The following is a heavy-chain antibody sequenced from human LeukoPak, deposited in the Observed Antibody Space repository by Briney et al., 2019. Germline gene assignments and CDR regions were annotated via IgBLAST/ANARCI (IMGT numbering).Heavy chain of an antibody. V-gene: IGHV3-30*18. J-gene: IGHJ4*02. CDR2: ISYDGSNK. Sequence: GGSLRLSCAASGFTFSSYGMHWVRQAPGKGLEWVAVISYDGSNKYYADSVKGRFTISRDNSKNTLYLQMNSLRAEDTAVYYCAKKGATTGDFDYWGQGTLVTVSS. CDR3: AKKGATTGDFDY. CDR1: GFTFSSYG. D-gene: IGHD1-26*01.